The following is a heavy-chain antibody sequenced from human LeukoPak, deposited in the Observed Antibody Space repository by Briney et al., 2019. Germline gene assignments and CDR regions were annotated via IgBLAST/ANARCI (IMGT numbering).Heavy chain of an antibody. V-gene: IGHV3-21*01. D-gene: IGHD2-2*01. Sequence: PGGSLRLSCAASGFTFSSYSMNWVRQAPGKGLEWVSSISSSSSYIYYADSVKGRFTISRDNAKNSLHLQMNSLRAEDTAVYYCARAGYCSSTSPCIMDVWGQGTTVTVSS. CDR1: GFTFSSYS. J-gene: IGHJ6*02. CDR3: ARAGYCSSTSPCIMDV. CDR2: ISSSSSYI.